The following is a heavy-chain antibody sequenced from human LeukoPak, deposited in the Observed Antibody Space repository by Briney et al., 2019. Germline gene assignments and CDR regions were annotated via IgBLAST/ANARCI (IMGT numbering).Heavy chain of an antibody. D-gene: IGHD5/OR15-5a*01. V-gene: IGHV4-34*01. Sequence: SETLSLTCAVYGGSFSGYYWSWIRQPPGKWLEWIGEINHSGSTNYNPSLKSRVTISVDTSKNQFSLKLSSVTAADTAVYYCARRSTRTVRYNWFDPWGQGTLVTVSS. CDR1: GGSFSGYY. CDR2: INHSGST. CDR3: ARRSTRTVRYNWFDP. J-gene: IGHJ5*02.